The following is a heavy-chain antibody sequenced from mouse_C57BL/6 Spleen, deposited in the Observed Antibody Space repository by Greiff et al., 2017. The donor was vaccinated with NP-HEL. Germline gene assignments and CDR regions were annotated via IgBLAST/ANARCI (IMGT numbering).Heavy chain of an antibody. CDR2: IDPENGDT. CDR1: GFTIKDDY. V-gene: IGHV14-4*01. CDR3: TPREGGKDY. Sequence: VQLQASGAELVRPGASVKLSCTASGFTIKDDYMHWVKQRPEQGLEWIGWIDPENGDTEYASKFQGKATITADTSSNTSYLQLSSLTSEDTAFYYCTPREGGKDYWGQGTTLPVSS. D-gene: IGHD1-1*02. J-gene: IGHJ2*01.